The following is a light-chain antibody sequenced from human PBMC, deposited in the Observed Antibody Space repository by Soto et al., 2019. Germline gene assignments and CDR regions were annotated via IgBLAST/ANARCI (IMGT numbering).Light chain of an antibody. CDR1: QSISSY. CDR2: AAS. CDR3: QQSYSTTLT. V-gene: IGKV1-39*01. Sequence: DIQMTQSPSSLSASVGDRVTLTCRAIQSISSYLNWYQKKPGKDPKILIYAASSLQSGVPSRFSGSGSGTDFNLTISSLQTEDFATYECQQSYSTTLTGGGGTKVDIK. J-gene: IGKJ4*01.